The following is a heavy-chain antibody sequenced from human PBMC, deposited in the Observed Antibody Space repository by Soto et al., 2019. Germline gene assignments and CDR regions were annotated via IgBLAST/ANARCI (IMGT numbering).Heavy chain of an antibody. CDR1: EFTFSNHA. CDR3: AKDGDAVAWYYYMDV. V-gene: IGHV3-23*01. CDR2: ITASGDDT. Sequence: GGSLRLSWAASEFTFSNHAMTWVRQAPGKGLEWVSTITASGDDTFYADFVKGRFTISRDNSKNTLSLQMNSLGAGDTATYHCAKDGDAVAWYYYMDVWGKGTTVTVSS. J-gene: IGHJ6*03.